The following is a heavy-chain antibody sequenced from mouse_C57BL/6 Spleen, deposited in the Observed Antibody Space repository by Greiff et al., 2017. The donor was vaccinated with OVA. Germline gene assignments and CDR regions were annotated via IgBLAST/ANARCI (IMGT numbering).Heavy chain of an antibody. CDR2: ISSGGDYI. J-gene: IGHJ1*03. CDR1: GFTFSSYA. CDR3: TRGYDYETWYFDV. V-gene: IGHV5-9-1*02. Sequence: DVMLVESGEGLVKPGGSLKLSCAASGFTFSSYAMSWVRQTPEKRLEWVAYISSGGDYIYYADTVKGRFTISRDNARNTLYLQMSSLKSEDTAMYYCTRGYDYETWYFDVWGTGTTVTVSS. D-gene: IGHD2-4*01.